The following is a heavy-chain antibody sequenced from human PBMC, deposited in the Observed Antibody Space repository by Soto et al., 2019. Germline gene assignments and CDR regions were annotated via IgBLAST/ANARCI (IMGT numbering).Heavy chain of an antibody. Sequence: SVKVSCKASGFTFTSSAVQWVRQARGQRLERIGWIVVGSGNTNYAQKFQERVTITRDMSTSTAYMELSSLRSEDTAVYYCAAELVKWNCNYYYRMAVWAQGTTVIVSS. CDR1: GFTFTSSA. D-gene: IGHD1-7*01. CDR2: IVVGSGNT. J-gene: IGHJ6*02. CDR3: AAELVKWNCNYYYRMAV. V-gene: IGHV1-58*01.